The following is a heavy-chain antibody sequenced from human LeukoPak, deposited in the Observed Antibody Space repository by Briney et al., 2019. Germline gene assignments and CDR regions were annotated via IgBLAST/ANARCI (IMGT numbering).Heavy chain of an antibody. D-gene: IGHD3-3*01. CDR1: GFSVSSNY. Sequence: WGSLRLSCAASGFSVSSNYMSWVRQGPGQGMEWVSVIYSGGSTYYADSVKRRFTISRDDSKNTLYLQMNSLRAEDTAVYYCARGLCITIFGVVIPRFDYCGQGTLVTVSS. J-gene: IGHJ4*02. CDR2: IYSGGST. V-gene: IGHV3-53*01. CDR3: ARGLCITIFGVVIPRFDY.